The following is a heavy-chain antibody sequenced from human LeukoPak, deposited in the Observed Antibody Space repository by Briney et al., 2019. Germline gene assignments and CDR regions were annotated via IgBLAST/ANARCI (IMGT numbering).Heavy chain of an antibody. CDR3: ATASERYDYVWGSYRPPEY. D-gene: IGHD3-16*02. CDR1: GFTFSSYE. Sequence: PGGSLRLSCAASGFTFSSYETNWVRQAPGKGLEWVSYISSSGSTIYYADSVKGRFTISRDNAKNSLYLQMNSLRAEDTAVYYCATASERYDYVWGSYRPPEYWGQGTLVTVSS. CDR2: ISSSGSTI. V-gene: IGHV3-48*03. J-gene: IGHJ4*02.